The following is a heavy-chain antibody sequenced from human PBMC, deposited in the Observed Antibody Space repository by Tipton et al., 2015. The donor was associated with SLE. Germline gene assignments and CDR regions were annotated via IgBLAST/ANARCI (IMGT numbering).Heavy chain of an antibody. CDR3: AKDLGMAYYYYYGVDV. J-gene: IGHJ6*02. CDR2: ILFDGSNK. V-gene: IGHV3-30*18. D-gene: IGHD1-14*01. Sequence: SLRLSCAASRFTFSTYDMHWVRQAPGKGLEWVAVILFDGSNKYYADSVKGRFTISRDNSKNTLYLQMNNLRAEDTAMYYCAKDLGMAYYYYYGVDVWGQGTTVTVSS. CDR1: RFTFSTYD.